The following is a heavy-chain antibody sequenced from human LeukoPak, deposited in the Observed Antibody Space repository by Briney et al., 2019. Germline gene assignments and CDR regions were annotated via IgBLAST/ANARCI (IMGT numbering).Heavy chain of an antibody. V-gene: IGHV1-69*13. CDR2: IIPIFGTA. CDR1: GGTFSSYA. D-gene: IGHD6-19*01. CDR3: ARDRSHSSGWYGDYYYGMDV. J-gene: IGHJ6*02. Sequence: GASVNVSCKASGGTFSSYAISWVRQAPGQGLEWMGGIIPIFGTANYAQKFQGRVTITADESTSTAYMELSSLRSEDTAVYYCARDRSHSSGWYGDYYYGMDVWGQGTTVTVSS.